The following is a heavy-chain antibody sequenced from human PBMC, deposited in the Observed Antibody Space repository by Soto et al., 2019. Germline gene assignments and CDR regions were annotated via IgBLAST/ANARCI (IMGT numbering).Heavy chain of an antibody. Sequence: DASLQLSCAASGFTFTRHWMHWVRQGPGKGLVWVSRINDDGTSTNYADSVKGRFTISRDNAKNMVVLQMNSLRDEDTAVYYCARGVNDRPKRRMYHYYGLDMWGPRTTVTV. CDR2: INDDGTST. D-gene: IGHD2-8*01. CDR1: GFTFTRHW. J-gene: IGHJ6*01. V-gene: IGHV3-74*01. CDR3: ARGVNDRPKRRMYHYYGLDM.